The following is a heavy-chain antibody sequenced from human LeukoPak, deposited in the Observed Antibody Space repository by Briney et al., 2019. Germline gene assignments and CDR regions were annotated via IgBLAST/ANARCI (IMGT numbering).Heavy chain of an antibody. CDR1: GGSISSGSYY. Sequence: SETLSLTCTLSGGSISSGSYYWSWIRQPAGTGLEWIGRIYTSGSTNYNPSLKTRVTISVDTSKNQFSLKLSSVTAAGTAVYYCARAQEWFGELWDDYWGQGTLVTVSS. V-gene: IGHV4-61*02. D-gene: IGHD3-10*01. CDR2: IYTSGST. J-gene: IGHJ4*02. CDR3: ARAQEWFGELWDDY.